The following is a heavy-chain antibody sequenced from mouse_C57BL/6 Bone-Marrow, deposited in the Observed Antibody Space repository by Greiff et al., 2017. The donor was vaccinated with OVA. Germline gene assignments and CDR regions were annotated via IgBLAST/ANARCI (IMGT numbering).Heavy chain of an antibody. Sequence: DVKLVESGGGLVQPGGSLKLSCAASGFTFSDYGMAWVRQAPRKGPEWVAFISNLAYSIYYADTVTGRFTISRENAKNTLYLEMSSLRSEDTAMYYGARQDYYGSWYFDVWGTGTTVTVSS. J-gene: IGHJ1*03. D-gene: IGHD1-1*01. CDR2: ISNLAYSI. CDR3: ARQDYYGSWYFDV. V-gene: IGHV5-15*01. CDR1: GFTFSDYG.